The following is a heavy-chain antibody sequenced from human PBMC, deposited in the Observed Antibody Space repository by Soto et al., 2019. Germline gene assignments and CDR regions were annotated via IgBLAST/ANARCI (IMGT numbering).Heavy chain of an antibody. CDR1: GYTLDNHA. CDR3: ARGTKGAGGWYFDL. V-gene: IGHV1-18*01. J-gene: IGHJ2*01. Sequence: QIQVVQSEVEVKRPGASVRISCKASGYTLDNHAVTWVRQAPGQGLEWMGWIGALLYNDATNHARKFQGRLTMARDTCPNTVYMDLGSLRSDDTAVYYRARGTKGAGGWYFDLWGRGTLVVVSS. D-gene: IGHD2-8*01. CDR2: IGALLYNDAT.